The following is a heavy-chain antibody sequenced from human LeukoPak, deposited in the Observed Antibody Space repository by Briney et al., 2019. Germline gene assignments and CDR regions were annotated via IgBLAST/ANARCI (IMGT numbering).Heavy chain of an antibody. Sequence: PSETLSLTCTVSGGSISSSSYYWGWIRQPPGKGLEWIGSIYYSGSTYYNPSLKSRVTISVDTSKSQFSLKLSSVTAADTAVYYCARERWLVRSHPFDYWGQGTLVTVSS. CDR1: GGSISSSSYY. V-gene: IGHV4-39*07. CDR3: ARERWLVRSHPFDY. D-gene: IGHD6-19*01. CDR2: IYYSGST. J-gene: IGHJ4*02.